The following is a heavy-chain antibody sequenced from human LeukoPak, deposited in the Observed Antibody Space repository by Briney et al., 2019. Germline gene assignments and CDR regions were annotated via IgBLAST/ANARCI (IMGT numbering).Heavy chain of an antibody. V-gene: IGHV4-39*07. Sequence: SETLSLTCTVSGGSISSSSYYWGWIRQPPGKGLEWIGSIYYSGSTYYNPSLKSRVTISVDTSKNQFSLKLSSVTAADTAVYYCARWPGGYCSGGSCSYYFDYWGQGTLVTVSS. CDR1: GGSISSSSYY. J-gene: IGHJ4*02. D-gene: IGHD2-15*01. CDR3: ARWPGGYCSGGSCSYYFDY. CDR2: IYYSGST.